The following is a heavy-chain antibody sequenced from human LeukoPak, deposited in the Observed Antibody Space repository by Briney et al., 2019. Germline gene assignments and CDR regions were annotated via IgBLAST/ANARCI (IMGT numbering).Heavy chain of an antibody. V-gene: IGHV3-30*04. Sequence: PGGSLRLSCAASGFTFSSYAMHWVRQAPGKGLEWVAVISYDGSNKYYADSVKGRFTISRDNSKNTLYLQMNSLRAEDTAVYYCASYDSSGYYVGPVDYWGQGTLVTVSS. CDR2: ISYDGSNK. CDR3: ASYDSSGYYVGPVDY. CDR1: GFTFSSYA. J-gene: IGHJ4*02. D-gene: IGHD3-22*01.